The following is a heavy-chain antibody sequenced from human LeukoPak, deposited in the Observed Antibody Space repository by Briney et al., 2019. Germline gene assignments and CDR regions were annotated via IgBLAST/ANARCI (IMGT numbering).Heavy chain of an antibody. CDR3: ARGPEPYYYYYMGV. CDR1: GGTFSSYA. Sequence: SVKVSCKASGGTFSSYAISWVRQAPGQGLEWMGRIIPIFGTANYAQKFQGRVTITTDESTSTAYMELSSLRSEDTAVYYCARGPEPYYYYYMGVWGKGTTVTVSS. D-gene: IGHD1-14*01. CDR2: IIPIFGTA. J-gene: IGHJ6*03. V-gene: IGHV1-69*05.